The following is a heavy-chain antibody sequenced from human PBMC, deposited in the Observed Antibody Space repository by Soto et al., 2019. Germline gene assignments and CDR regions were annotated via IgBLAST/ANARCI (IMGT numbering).Heavy chain of an antibody. D-gene: IGHD3-22*01. CDR1: VFTFSSYA. Sequence: GSLRLSCAASVFTFSSYAISWVRQAPGKGLEWVSAISGSGGSTYYADSVKGRFTISRDNSKNTLYLQMNSLRAEDTAVYYCAKKAYYYDSSGYLFDYWGQGTLVTVS. CDR3: AKKAYYYDSSGYLFDY. CDR2: ISGSGGST. V-gene: IGHV3-23*01. J-gene: IGHJ4*02.